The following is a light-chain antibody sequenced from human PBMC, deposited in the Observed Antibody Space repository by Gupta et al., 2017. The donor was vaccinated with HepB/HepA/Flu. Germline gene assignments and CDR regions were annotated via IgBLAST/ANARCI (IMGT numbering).Light chain of an antibody. Sequence: EIVLTQSPGTLSLSPGERATLSCRASQSVSSSYLAWYQQKPGQAPRLLIYGASSRATGIPDRFSGSGSGTDFTLTISRLEPEDFAVYYCQQYGSSPFTFGHGTKVDIK. CDR1: QSVSSSY. V-gene: IGKV3-20*01. J-gene: IGKJ3*01. CDR3: QQYGSSPFT. CDR2: GAS.